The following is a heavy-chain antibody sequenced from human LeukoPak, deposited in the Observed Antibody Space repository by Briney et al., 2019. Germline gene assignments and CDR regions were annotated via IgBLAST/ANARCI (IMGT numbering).Heavy chain of an antibody. V-gene: IGHV3-11*06. Sequence: GGSLRLSCVASGFTFSASYMAWVRQPPGKGLEWLSYISENSGDTNYADSVKGRFTVSRDNAKNSLYLQMNSLRAEDTAVYYCARDHPVAGTADAFDIWGQGTMVTVSS. J-gene: IGHJ3*02. D-gene: IGHD6-19*01. CDR3: ARDHPVAGTADAFDI. CDR2: ISENSGDT. CDR1: GFTFSASY.